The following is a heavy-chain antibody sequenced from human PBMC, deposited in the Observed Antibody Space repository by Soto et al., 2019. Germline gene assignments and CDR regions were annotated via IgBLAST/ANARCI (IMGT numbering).Heavy chain of an antibody. J-gene: IGHJ6*02. D-gene: IGHD3-22*01. CDR1: GGTFSSYA. Sequence: AASVKVSCKASGGTFSSYAISWVRQAPGQGREWMGGIIPIFGTANYAQKFQGRVTITAGKSTSTAYMELSSLRSEDTAVYYCARDLGYYDSSGYPPAYYGMDVWGQGTTVTASS. CDR2: IIPIFGTA. CDR3: ARDLGYYDSSGYPPAYYGMDV. V-gene: IGHV1-69*06.